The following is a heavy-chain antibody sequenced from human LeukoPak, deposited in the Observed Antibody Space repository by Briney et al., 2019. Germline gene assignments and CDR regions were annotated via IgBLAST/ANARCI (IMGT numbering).Heavy chain of an antibody. CDR1: DYTFTSYG. D-gene: IGHD4-17*01. J-gene: IGHJ4*02. V-gene: IGHV1-18*04. CDR2: IGGYNGNT. CDR3: ARGGYGDYYFDY. Sequence: GASVKVSCKASDYTFTSYGFSWVRQAPGQGLEYMGWIGGYNGNTNYPQKFQDRVTMTRDTSTSTVYMELRSLRSDDTAVYYCARGGYGDYYFDYWGQGTLVTVSS.